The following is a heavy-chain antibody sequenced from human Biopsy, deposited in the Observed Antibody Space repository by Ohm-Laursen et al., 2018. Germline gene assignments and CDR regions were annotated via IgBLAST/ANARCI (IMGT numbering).Heavy chain of an antibody. CDR1: SASINLYY. V-gene: IGHV4-59*01. CDR3: ARDRIAYCTATSCDNFGLDV. CDR2: INHSGHT. J-gene: IGHJ6*02. Sequence: TLSLTCTVSSASINLYYWGWIRQSPGKGLEWIGYINHSGHTNYNPSLKSRLTMSVDTSKNQFSLKLTSVTAADTAVYYRARDRIAYCTATSCDNFGLDVWGQGTTVTVSS. D-gene: IGHD2-8*02.